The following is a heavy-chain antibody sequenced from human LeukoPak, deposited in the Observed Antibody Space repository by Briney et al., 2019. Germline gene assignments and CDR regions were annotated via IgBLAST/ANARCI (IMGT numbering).Heavy chain of an antibody. CDR3: AKDLISIVVVITPTPA. CDR2: IRYDGSNK. D-gene: IGHD2-2*01. CDR1: GFTFSNYG. Sequence: GGSLRLSCAASGFTFSNYGMHWVGQAPGKGLEGVAFIRYDGSNKNYADSVKGRFTISRDNSKNTLYLQMNSLRAEDTAVYYCAKDLISIVVVITPTPAWGQGTLVTVSS. J-gene: IGHJ5*02. V-gene: IGHV3-30*02.